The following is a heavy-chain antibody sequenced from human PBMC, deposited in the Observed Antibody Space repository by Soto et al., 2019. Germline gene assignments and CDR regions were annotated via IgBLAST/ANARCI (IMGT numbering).Heavy chain of an antibody. CDR2: IYWDDDK. J-gene: IGHJ6*02. V-gene: IGHV2-5*02. Sequence: KSGPTLVNPTQTLTLTCTFSGFSLSTSGVGVGWIRQAPGKALEWLAVIYWDDDKRYSPSLKNRLTITKDNSNNQVVLTMTNMDPVDTGTYYCAPRGSAARFYYYYYGMDVWGQGTTVTVSS. CDR1: GFSLSTSGVG. CDR3: APRGSAARFYYYYYGMDV. D-gene: IGHD6-6*01.